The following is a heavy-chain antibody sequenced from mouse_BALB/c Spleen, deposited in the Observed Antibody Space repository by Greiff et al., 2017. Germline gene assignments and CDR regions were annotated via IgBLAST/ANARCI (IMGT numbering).Heavy chain of an antibody. CDR2: INPSTGYT. V-gene: IGHV1-7*01. CDR1: GYTFTSYW. J-gene: IGHJ4*01. CDR3: ARSGGYYPLYAMDY. D-gene: IGHD2-3*01. Sequence: VQLKQSGAELAKPGASVKMSCKASGYTFTSYWMHWVKQRPGQGLEWIGYINPSTGYTEYNQKFKDKATLTADKSSSTAYMQLSSLTSEDSAVYYCARSGGYYPLYAMDYWGQGTSVTVSS.